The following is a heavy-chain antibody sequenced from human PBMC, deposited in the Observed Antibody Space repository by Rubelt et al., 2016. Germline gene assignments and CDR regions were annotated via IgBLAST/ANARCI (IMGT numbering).Heavy chain of an antibody. Sequence: YYADSVKGRFTISRDNSKNTLYLQMNSLETEDTAVYYCTTPDPGYSGYPDYYYYYYYGMDVWGQGTTVTVSS. D-gene: IGHD5-12*01. V-gene: IGHV3-23*01. CDR3: TTPDPGYSGYPDYYYYYYYGMDV. J-gene: IGHJ6*02.